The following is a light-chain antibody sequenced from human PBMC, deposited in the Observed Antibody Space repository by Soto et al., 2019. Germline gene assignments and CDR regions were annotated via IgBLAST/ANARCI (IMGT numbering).Light chain of an antibody. CDR3: QQRHMWPIT. Sequence: EVVLTQSPVTLSLSPGERATLSCRASQSFRGLLAWYQQKHGQAPRLLIYDAYNRATGIPPRFSGSGSGTDLTITISSLEPEDSEVYYCQQRHMWPITFGQGTRLEIK. CDR2: DAY. CDR1: QSFRGL. J-gene: IGKJ5*01. V-gene: IGKV3-11*01.